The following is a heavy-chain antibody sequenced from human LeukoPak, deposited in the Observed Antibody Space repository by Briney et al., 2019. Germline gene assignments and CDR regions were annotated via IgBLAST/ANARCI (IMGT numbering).Heavy chain of an antibody. D-gene: IGHD3-3*01. Sequence: GALILSCAASGFTFSSYWMSWVRQAPGKGLEWVANIKQDGSEKYYVDSVKGRFTISRDNAKNSLYLQMNSLRAEDTAVYYCARGKPWNYDFWSGYYQYYFDYWGQGTLVTVSS. J-gene: IGHJ4*02. CDR3: ARGKPWNYDFWSGYYQYYFDY. V-gene: IGHV3-7*01. CDR2: IKQDGSEK. CDR1: GFTFSSYW.